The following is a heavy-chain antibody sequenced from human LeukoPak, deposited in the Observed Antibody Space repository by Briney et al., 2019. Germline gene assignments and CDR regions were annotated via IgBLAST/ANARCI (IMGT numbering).Heavy chain of an antibody. CDR1: GGSISSYY. Sequence: SETLSLTCTVSGGSISSYYWSWIPQPPGKGLEWIGYIYYSGSTNYYPSLKSRVTISVDTSKNQFSLKLSSVTAADTAVYYCARHRDPGGYFDYWGQGTLVTVSS. J-gene: IGHJ4*02. V-gene: IGHV4-59*08. CDR2: IYYSGST. D-gene: IGHD1-14*01. CDR3: ARHRDPGGYFDY.